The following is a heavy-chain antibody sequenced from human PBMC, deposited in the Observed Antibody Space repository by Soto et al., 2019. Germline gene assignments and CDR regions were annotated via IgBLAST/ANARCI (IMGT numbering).Heavy chain of an antibody. Sequence: PSETLSLTCAVSGYSISRGYYWGWIRQPPGKGLEWIGSIYHSGNTYYNPSLKSRVIVSVDTSKNQFSLNLSSVTAADTAVYYCARASGDDYKSTEYFQLWGRGTPVTVSS. D-gene: IGHD4-4*01. CDR1: GYSISRGYY. CDR2: IYHSGNT. CDR3: ARASGDDYKSTEYFQL. J-gene: IGHJ1*01. V-gene: IGHV4-38-2*01.